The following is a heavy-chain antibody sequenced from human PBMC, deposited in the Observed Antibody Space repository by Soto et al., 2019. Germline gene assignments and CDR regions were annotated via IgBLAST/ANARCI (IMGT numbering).Heavy chain of an antibody. CDR1: GFTFSDYS. J-gene: IGHJ6*02. CDR2: IWHTGNNN. Sequence: QVQLVESGGGVVQPGRSLRLSCATSGFTFSDYSMHWVRQRAGKGLEWVAVIWHTGNNNYYADSVKGRFTISRDNSKSTLYLQMNSLRTDDTAVYFCARGQTIRRAYHYDHRMDVWGQGTTVTVSS. V-gene: IGHV3-33*01. D-gene: IGHD2-21*01. CDR3: ARGQTIRRAYHYDHRMDV.